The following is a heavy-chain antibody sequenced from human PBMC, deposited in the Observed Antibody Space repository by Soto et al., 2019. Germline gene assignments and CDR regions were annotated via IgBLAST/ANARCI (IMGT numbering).Heavy chain of an antibody. CDR3: AREVVEVVETTSLWFDP. Sequence: QVQLVQSGAEAKRPGASVKVSCKASGYTFTTHDIHWVRQAPGQGLEWMGWMNTNTNSTDCAQKFQGRVTLTWNTSISTAYWELRRLKFDDTAVYYCAREVVEVVETTSLWFDPWGQGTLVTVSS. CDR2: MNTNTNST. J-gene: IGHJ5*02. V-gene: IGHV1-8*01. CDR1: GYTFTTHD. D-gene: IGHD2-15*01.